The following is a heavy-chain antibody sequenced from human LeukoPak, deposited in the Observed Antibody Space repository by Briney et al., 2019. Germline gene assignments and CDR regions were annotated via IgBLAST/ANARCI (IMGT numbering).Heavy chain of an antibody. CDR2: ISYDGSDK. CDR1: GFTFSSFA. CDR3: ARITCSSSSCYSQRFDY. Sequence: PGRSLRLSCAASGFTFSSFAMYWVRQAPGKGLEWVAVISYDGSDKYLADSVKGRFTISRDYSKNTLYLEMNSLRTEDTAVYYCARITCSSSSCYSQRFDYWGQGTLVTVSS. D-gene: IGHD2-2*01. V-gene: IGHV3-30-3*01. J-gene: IGHJ4*02.